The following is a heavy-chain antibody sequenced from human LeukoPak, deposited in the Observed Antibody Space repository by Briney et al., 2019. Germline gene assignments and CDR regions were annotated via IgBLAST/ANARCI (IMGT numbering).Heavy chain of an antibody. CDR3: ARDRPTIVVVPAAIIVPDAFDI. D-gene: IGHD2-2*01. J-gene: IGHJ3*02. CDR2: ISSSSSTI. CDR1: GFTFSSYS. Sequence: GGSLRLSCAASGFTFSSYSMNWVRQAPGKGLEWVSYISSSSSTIYYADSVEGRFTISRDNAKNSLYLQMNSLRAEDTAVYYCARDRPTIVVVPAAIIVPDAFDIWGQGTMVTVSS. V-gene: IGHV3-48*01.